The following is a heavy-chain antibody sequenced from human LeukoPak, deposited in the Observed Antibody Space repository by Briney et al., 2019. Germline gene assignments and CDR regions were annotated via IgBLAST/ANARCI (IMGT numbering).Heavy chain of an antibody. D-gene: IGHD1-7*01. CDR1: GFTFSDYY. J-gene: IGHJ3*01. Sequence: PGGSLRLSCAASGFTFSDYYMGWIRQAPGKGLEWLSYIGGSGSIIFYADSVKGRFTISRDNAKNSLFLQMNSLRAEDTAVYYCGRDFGLIRTKRSFDLWGQGTMVTVSS. CDR2: IGGSGSII. V-gene: IGHV3-11*01. CDR3: GRDFGLIRTKRSFDL.